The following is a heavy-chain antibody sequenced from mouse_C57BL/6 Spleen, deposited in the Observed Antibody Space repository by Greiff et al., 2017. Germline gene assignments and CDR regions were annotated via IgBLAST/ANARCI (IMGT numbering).Heavy chain of an antibody. CDR2: INPNNGGT. J-gene: IGHJ1*03. CDR3: ARKGGYFDV. CDR1: GYTFTDYY. V-gene: IGHV1-26*01. Sequence: EVQLQQSGPELVKPGASVKISCKASGYTFTDYYMNWVKQSHGKSLEWIGDINPNNGGTSYNQKFKGKATLTVDKYSSTASMELRILTSEDSAVYYCARKGGYFDVWGTGTTVTVSS.